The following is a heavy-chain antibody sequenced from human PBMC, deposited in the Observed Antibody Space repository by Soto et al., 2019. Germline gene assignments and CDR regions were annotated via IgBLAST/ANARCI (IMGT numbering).Heavy chain of an antibody. Sequence: GGSLRLSCVASGFTFSSYSMSWVRQAPGKRLEWVSGFRAGGDDGTTYYADSVKGRFTISRDNSKNTLFLQMNSLRAEDTAIYYCAKKVNSGSGSQYFDYFGQGTLVTV. J-gene: IGHJ4*02. CDR3: AKKVNSGSGSQYFDY. CDR2: FRAGGDDGTT. V-gene: IGHV3-23*01. D-gene: IGHD3-10*01. CDR1: GFTFSSYS.